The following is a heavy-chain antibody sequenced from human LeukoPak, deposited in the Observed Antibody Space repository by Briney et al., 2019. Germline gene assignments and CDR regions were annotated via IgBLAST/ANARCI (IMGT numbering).Heavy chain of an antibody. Sequence: SETLSLTCTVSGGSISSYYWSWIRQPPGKGLEWSGYIYYSGSTNYNPSLKSRVTISVDTSKNQFSLKLSSVTAADTAVYYCARSAGRIAAAGTLRYYFDYWGQGTLVIVSS. J-gene: IGHJ4*02. D-gene: IGHD6-13*01. CDR2: IYYSGST. CDR1: GGSISSYY. V-gene: IGHV4-59*01. CDR3: ARSAGRIAAAGTLRYYFDY.